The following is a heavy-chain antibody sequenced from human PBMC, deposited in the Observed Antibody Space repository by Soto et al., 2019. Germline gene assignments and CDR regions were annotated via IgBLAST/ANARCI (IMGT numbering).Heavy chain of an antibody. V-gene: IGHV4-59*08. CDR1: GGSISSYY. J-gene: IGHJ5*02. CDR2: IYYSGST. CDR3: ARPKTIGAAAGKGWFDP. Sequence: SETLSLTCTVSGGSISSYYWSWIRQPPGKGLEWIGYIYYSGSTNYNPSLKSRVTISVDTSKNQFSLKLSSVTAADPAVYYCARPKTIGAAAGKGWFDPWGQGTLGSVSS. D-gene: IGHD6-13*01.